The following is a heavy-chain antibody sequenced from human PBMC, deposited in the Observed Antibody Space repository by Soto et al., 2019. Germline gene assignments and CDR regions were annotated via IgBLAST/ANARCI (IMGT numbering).Heavy chain of an antibody. CDR3: ARRITIFGVDTKRYFDY. V-gene: IGHV5-51*01. D-gene: IGHD3-3*01. J-gene: IGHJ4*02. CDR1: GYSFTNYW. Sequence: PGESLKISCKGSGYSFTNYWIGWVRQMPGKGLEWMGIIYPGDSDTRYSPSFQGQVTISADKSISTAYLQWSSLKASDTAMYFCARRITIFGVDTKRYFDYWGQGTLVTVSS. CDR2: IYPGDSDT.